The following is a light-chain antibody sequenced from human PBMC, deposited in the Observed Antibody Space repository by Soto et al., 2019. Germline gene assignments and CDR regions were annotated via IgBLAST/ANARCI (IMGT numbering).Light chain of an antibody. CDR1: PAVINY. CDR3: RQRNICPPGT. J-gene: IGKJ5*01. CDR2: GEL. V-gene: IGKV3D-11*01. Sequence: PGDSATISCRASPAVINYSAWYQQKPGQPPRHLIYGELTRAAGNPARFSSSSAGTDFTLTISSLEPEDSAVYYCRQRNICPPGTFGQGTRLEIK.